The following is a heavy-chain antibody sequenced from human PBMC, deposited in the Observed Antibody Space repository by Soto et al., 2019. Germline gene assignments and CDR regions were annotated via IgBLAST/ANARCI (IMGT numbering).Heavy chain of an antibody. V-gene: IGHV3-30*18. CDR1: GFTFSSYG. CDR2: ISYDGSNK. D-gene: IGHD2-2*01. Sequence: GGSLRLSCAASGFTFSSYGMHWVRQAPGKGLEWVAVISYDGSNKYYADSVKGRFTISRDNSKSTLYLQMNSLRAEDTAVYYCAKDLVVVPAAVPNWFDPWGQGTLVTVSS. J-gene: IGHJ5*02. CDR3: AKDLVVVPAAVPNWFDP.